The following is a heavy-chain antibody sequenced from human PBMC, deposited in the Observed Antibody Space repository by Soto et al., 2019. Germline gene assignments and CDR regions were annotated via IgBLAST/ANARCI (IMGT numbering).Heavy chain of an antibody. V-gene: IGHV3-30*18. CDR3: AKSRVLNPREYYYGMDV. J-gene: IGHJ6*02. Sequence: QVQLVESGGGVVQPGRSLRLSCAASGFTFSSYGMHWVRQAPGKGLEWVAVISYDGSNKYYADSVKGRFTISRDNSKNTLYLQMNSLRAEDTAVYYCAKSRVLNPREYYYGMDVWGQGTTVTVSS. CDR2: ISYDGSNK. CDR1: GFTFSSYG. D-gene: IGHD3-10*01.